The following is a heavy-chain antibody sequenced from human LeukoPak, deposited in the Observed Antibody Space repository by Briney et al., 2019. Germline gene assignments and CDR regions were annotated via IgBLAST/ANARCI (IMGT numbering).Heavy chain of an antibody. J-gene: IGHJ6*02. CDR2: IYSGGST. CDR1: GFTVSSNY. Sequence: PGGSLRLSCAASGFTVSSNYMSWVRQAPGKGLGWVSVIYSGGSTYYADSVKGRFTISRDNSKNTLYLQMNSLRAEDTAVYYCASSLWFGELYSYGMDVWGQGTTVTVSS. D-gene: IGHD3-10*01. CDR3: ASSLWFGELYSYGMDV. V-gene: IGHV3-53*01.